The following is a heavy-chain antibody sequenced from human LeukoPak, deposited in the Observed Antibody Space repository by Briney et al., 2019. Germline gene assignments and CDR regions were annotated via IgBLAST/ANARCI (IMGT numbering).Heavy chain of an antibody. D-gene: IGHD1-26*01. CDR1: GFTVSSNY. Sequence: PGGCLRLSCAASGFTVSSNYMSWVRQAPGRGLEWVSVIYSGGSTYYADSVKGRFTISRDNSKNTLYLQMNSLRAEDTAVYYRAREPGSYYYGYWGQGTLVTVSS. CDR2: IYSGGST. V-gene: IGHV3-53*01. J-gene: IGHJ4*02. CDR3: AREPGSYYYGY.